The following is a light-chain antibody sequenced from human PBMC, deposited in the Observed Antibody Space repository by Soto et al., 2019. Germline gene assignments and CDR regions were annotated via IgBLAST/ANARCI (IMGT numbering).Light chain of an antibody. CDR3: QQYGSSPTWT. Sequence: EVVLTQSPVTLSLSPGERATLSCRASQSFRGLLAWYQQKPGQAPRLLIYGAFKRATGIPDRFSGSGSGTDYTLTISRLEPEDSAVYYCQQYGSSPTWTFGQGTKVDI. CDR1: QSFRGL. J-gene: IGKJ1*01. V-gene: IGKV3-20*01. CDR2: GAF.